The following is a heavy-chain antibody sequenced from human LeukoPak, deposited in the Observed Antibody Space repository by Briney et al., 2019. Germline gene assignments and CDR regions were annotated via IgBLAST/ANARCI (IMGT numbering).Heavy chain of an antibody. CDR1: GGSFSSYY. J-gene: IGHJ5*02. V-gene: IGHV4-59*01. CDR2: IYYIVTT. Sequence: SESLSLTCTVSGGSFSSYYWSWIRQPPGKGLEWIGYIYYIVTTNYNPSFKSGVTISVSTSKNQSSLKLSSVPATDTPGYYCAGAVEVWFDPWGQGTLVTVSS. CDR3: AGAVEVWFDP.